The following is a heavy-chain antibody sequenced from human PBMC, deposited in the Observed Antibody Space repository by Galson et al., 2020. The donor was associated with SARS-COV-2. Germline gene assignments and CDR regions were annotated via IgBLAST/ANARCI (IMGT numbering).Heavy chain of an antibody. CDR2: ISYEGSNK. CDR1: GFTFSNYD. Sequence: QLGESLKISCAASGFTFSNYDMHWVRQAPAKGRAWVAVISYEGSNKYYADSVRGRFFISRDNSKNTLYLQMDSLRAEDTAVYYCSKRPKLFESWPYGMEVWGQGTTVTVCS. J-gene: IGHJ6*02. CDR3: SKRPKLFESWPYGMEV. V-gene: IGHV3-30*18. D-gene: IGHD3-10*02.